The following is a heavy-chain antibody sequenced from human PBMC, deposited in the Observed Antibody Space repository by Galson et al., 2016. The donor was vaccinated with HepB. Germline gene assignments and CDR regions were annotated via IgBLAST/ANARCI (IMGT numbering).Heavy chain of an antibody. Sequence: SLRLSCAVSGFTINNNYMSWVRQAPGKGLEWVSLIYSGGRTDYADSVKGRFTISRDNSKNTLYLQMNSLRAEDTAVYYCAAGNYVVVYWGQGTLVTVSS. D-gene: IGHD2-15*01. CDR1: GFTINNNY. J-gene: IGHJ4*02. CDR3: AAGNYVVVY. CDR2: IYSGGRT. V-gene: IGHV3-53*01.